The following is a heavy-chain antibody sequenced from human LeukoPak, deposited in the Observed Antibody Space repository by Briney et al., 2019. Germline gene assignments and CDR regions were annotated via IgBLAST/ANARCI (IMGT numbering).Heavy chain of an antibody. D-gene: IGHD2-8*02. CDR1: GFTFSSFA. CDR3: AKPRTTGLGWAQFDY. J-gene: IGHJ4*02. CDR2: FDGNGPNT. Sequence: GSLRLSCAASGFTFSSFAMTWVRQAPGKGLEWVSGFDGNGPNTYYADSVKGRWTISRDNSRNTLYLEMNSLRPEDTAIYYCAKPRTTGLGWAQFDYWGQGSLVTVSS. V-gene: IGHV3-23*01.